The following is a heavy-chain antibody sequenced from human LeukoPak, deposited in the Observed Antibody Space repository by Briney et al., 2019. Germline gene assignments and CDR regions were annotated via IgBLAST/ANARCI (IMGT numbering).Heavy chain of an antibody. CDR3: AKASRYCSGNSCYSHYFDY. Sequence: GGSLRLSCAASGFTFSSYGMHWVRQAPGKGLEWVAFIRYDGGNEYYADSVKGRFTISRDNSKNTLYLQMHSLRAEDTAVYYCAKASRYCSGNSCYSHYFDYWGQGTLVTVSS. CDR2: IRYDGGNE. J-gene: IGHJ4*02. CDR1: GFTFSSYG. D-gene: IGHD2-15*01. V-gene: IGHV3-30*02.